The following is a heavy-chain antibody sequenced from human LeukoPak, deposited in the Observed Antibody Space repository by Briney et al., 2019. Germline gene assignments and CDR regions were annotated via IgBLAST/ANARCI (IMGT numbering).Heavy chain of an antibody. CDR1: GGSISSYY. V-gene: IGHV4-59*01. CDR2: IYYSGST. J-gene: IGHJ5*02. Sequence: SETLSLTCTVSGGSISSYYWSWIRQPPGKGLEWIGYIYYSGSTNYNSFLKSRVTISVDTSKNQFSLKLSSVTAADTAVYYCARGARSSSPLPFDPWGQGTLVTVSS. CDR3: ARGARSSSPLPFDP. D-gene: IGHD6-6*01.